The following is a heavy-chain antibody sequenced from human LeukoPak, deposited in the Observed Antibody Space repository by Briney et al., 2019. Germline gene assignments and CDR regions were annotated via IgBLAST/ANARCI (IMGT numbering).Heavy chain of an antibody. D-gene: IGHD5/OR15-5a*01. CDR3: AKGFYDSRLNPNPFDF. CDR1: GTSIITSS. CDR2: IDSSGHT. J-gene: IGHJ4*02. Sequence: PSETLSLTCTVSGTSIITSSWSWIRQFPGKGLEWIGFIDSSGHTDSNPSLSGRVTISIDTSKNQFFLRLTSVTAADTAVYYCAKGFYDSRLNPNPFDFWGRGTLVTVSS. V-gene: IGHV4-4*09.